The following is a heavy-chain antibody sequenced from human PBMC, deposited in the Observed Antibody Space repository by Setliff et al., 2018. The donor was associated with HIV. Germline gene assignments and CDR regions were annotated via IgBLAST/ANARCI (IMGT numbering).Heavy chain of an antibody. CDR2: IYQTGST. D-gene: IGHD4-17*01. Sequence: PSETLSLTCSVSGYSISSGYYWGWIRQPPGKGLEWIGSIYQTGSTNYNPSLKGRVTVSLDMSNNQFSLKVTSMTAADTAVYYCAAFLVSPVTTQDYWGQGTPVTVSS. V-gene: IGHV4-38-2*02. CDR1: GYSISSGYY. CDR3: AAFLVSPVTTQDY. J-gene: IGHJ4*02.